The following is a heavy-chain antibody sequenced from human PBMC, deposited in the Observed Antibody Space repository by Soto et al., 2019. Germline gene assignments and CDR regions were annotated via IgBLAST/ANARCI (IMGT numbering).Heavy chain of an antibody. D-gene: IGHD6-6*01. Sequence: EVQLVESGGGLVQPGGSLRLSCAASGFTFSSYSMNWVRQAPGKGLEWVSYISSSSSTIYYADSVKGRFTISRDNAKNSLYLQMNSRRDEDTAVYYCARERKQLGLVWGQGTLVTVSS. CDR1: GFTFSSYS. CDR2: ISSSSSTI. CDR3: ARERKQLGLV. V-gene: IGHV3-48*02. J-gene: IGHJ4*02.